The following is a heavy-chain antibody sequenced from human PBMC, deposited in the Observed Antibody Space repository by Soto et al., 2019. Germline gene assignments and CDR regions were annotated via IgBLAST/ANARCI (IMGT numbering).Heavy chain of an antibody. D-gene: IGHD3-10*01. J-gene: IGHJ4*02. CDR3: TTEPQWGVAFDC. CDR2: IYSGGST. CDR1: GFSVTANY. V-gene: IGHV3-53*01. Sequence: GGSLRLSCEVSGFSVTANYMSWVRQAPEKGLEWVSVIYSGGSTYYVDSMKGRFSISRDISKNTLYLQMNSLKTEDAAVYFCTTEPQWGVAFDCWGQGTLVTVSS.